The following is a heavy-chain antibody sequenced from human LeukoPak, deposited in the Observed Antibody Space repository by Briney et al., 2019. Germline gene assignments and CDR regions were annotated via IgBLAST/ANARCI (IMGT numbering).Heavy chain of an antibody. CDR2: IIPILGIA. J-gene: IGHJ6*02. Sequence: VKVSCKASGGTFSSYAISWVRQAPGQGLEWMGRIIPILGIANYAQKFQGRVTITADKSTSTAYMELSSLRSEDTAVYYRARVTGGSYYYYYGMDVWGQGTTVTVSS. V-gene: IGHV1-69*10. CDR1: GGTFSSYA. D-gene: IGHD2-15*01. CDR3: ARVTGGSYYYYYGMDV.